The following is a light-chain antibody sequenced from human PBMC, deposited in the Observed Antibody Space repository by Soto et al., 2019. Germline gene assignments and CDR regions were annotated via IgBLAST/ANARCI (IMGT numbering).Light chain of an antibody. CDR1: SSDVGNYKY. CDR3: SSYAGSNLWV. V-gene: IGLV2-8*01. J-gene: IGLJ3*02. CDR2: EVS. Sequence: QSALTQSPSASGSPGQSVTISCTGTSSDVGNYKYVSWYQQHPGKAPKLMIYEVSKRPSGVPDRFSGSKSGNTASLTVSGLQVEDEADYYCSSYAGSNLWVFGGGTKVNVL.